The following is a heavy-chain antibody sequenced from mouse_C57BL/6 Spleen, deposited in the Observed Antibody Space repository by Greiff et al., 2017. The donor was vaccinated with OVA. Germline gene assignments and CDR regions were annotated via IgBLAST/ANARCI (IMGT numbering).Heavy chain of an antibody. J-gene: IGHJ2*01. V-gene: IGHV1-15*01. CDR3: TRRDWDRDYFDY. Sequence: VQLQQSGAELVRPGASMTLSCKASGYTFTDYEMHWVKQTPVHGLEWIGAIDPETGGTAYNQKFKGKAILTADKSSSTAYMERRSLTSEDSAVYYCTRRDWDRDYFDYWGQGTTLTVSS. D-gene: IGHD4-1*01. CDR2: IDPETGGT. CDR1: GYTFTDYE.